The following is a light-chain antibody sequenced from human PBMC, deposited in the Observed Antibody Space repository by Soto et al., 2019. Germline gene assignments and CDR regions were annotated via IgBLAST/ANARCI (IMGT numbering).Light chain of an antibody. V-gene: IGLV2-14*01. CDR1: SSDVGGYNY. CDR2: DVS. CDR3: SSYTSSSKTV. J-gene: IGLJ2*01. Sequence: QSALTQPASVSGSPGQSITISCTGTSSDVGGYNYVSWYQQHPGKAPKLMIYDVSNRPSGVSNRFSGSKSGNTASLTISGLQAEDEADYYCSSYTSSSKTVFGGETKLTVL.